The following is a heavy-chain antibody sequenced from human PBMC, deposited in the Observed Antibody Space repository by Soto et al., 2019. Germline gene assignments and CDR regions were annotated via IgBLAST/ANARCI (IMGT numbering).Heavy chain of an antibody. J-gene: IGHJ3*01. CDR3: VRGDKGGFDL. V-gene: IGHV3-74*01. CDR1: GLTFNYYW. CDR2: IQNDGSRT. D-gene: IGHD2-21*02. Sequence: EVRLVESARGLVQRGGSLRLSCAASGLTFNYYWMHWVRQAPGQGLMWVSHIQNDGSRTTYADSVKGRFTISRDNAKNTLYLQMNSLRVEDTAIYYCVRGDKGGFDLWGQGTTVTVSS.